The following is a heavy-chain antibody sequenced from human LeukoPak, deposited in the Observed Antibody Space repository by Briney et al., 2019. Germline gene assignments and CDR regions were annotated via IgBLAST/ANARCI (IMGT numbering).Heavy chain of an antibody. CDR1: GGSVSNSLYY. V-gene: IGHV4-61*01. CDR2: IFYNGDT. J-gene: IGHJ4*02. Sequence: SETLSLTCTVSGGSVSNSLYYWSWIRQPPGKGLEWIGYIFYNGDTNYNPSLKSRVIISIDTSSNQFSLRLNSMTAADTAVYYCARVLRAASWRSYDYWGQGSLVTVSS. D-gene: IGHD5-18*01. CDR3: ARVLRAASWRSYDY.